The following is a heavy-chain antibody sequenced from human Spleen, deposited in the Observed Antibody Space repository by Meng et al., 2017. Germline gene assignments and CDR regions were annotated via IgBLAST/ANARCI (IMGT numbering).Heavy chain of an antibody. D-gene: IGHD3-10*01. CDR3: ARAILKWFGYDY. Sequence: QGQLQESGPGLVKPSETLSLTCTVSGGSISSYYWSWIRQPPGKGLEWIGYIYYSGSTNYNPSLKSRVTISVDTSKNQFSLKLSSVTAADTAVYYCARAILKWFGYDYWGQGTLVTVSS. CDR1: GGSISSYY. CDR2: IYYSGST. J-gene: IGHJ4*02. V-gene: IGHV4-59*01.